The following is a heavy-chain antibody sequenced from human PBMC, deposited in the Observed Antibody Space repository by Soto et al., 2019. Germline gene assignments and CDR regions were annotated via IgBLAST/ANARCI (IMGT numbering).Heavy chain of an antibody. CDR1: GFSFSSYW. V-gene: IGHV3-74*01. CDR2: IYNDGSST. D-gene: IGHD6-19*01. Sequence: EVQLVESGGGLVQPGGSLRLSCAASGFSFSSYWMHWVRQAPGKGLVWVSRIYNDGSSTSYADSVKGRFTISRDNAKNTLYLQMNSLRAEDTAMYYFARRRGSSGWKTNFDFWGQGTLVTVSS. CDR3: ARRRGSSGWKTNFDF. J-gene: IGHJ4*02.